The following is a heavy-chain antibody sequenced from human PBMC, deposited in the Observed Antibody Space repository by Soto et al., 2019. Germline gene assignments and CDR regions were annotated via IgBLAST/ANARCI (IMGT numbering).Heavy chain of an antibody. CDR3: ARGGYSSKYYFYYGMDV. CDR2: IFHSGST. D-gene: IGHD5-18*01. CDR1: GCSISSGGYS. V-gene: IGHV4-30-2*01. J-gene: IGHJ6*02. Sequence: SETLSLTCAVSGCSISSGGYSWSWLRQPPGKGLEWIGYIFHSGSTYYNPSLKSRVTITVDTSKNQFSLKLSTVTAADTAVYYCARGGYSSKYYFYYGMDVWGQGTTVTVS.